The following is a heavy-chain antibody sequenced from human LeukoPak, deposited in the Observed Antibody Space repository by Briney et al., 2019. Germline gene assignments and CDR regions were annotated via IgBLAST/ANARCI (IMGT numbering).Heavy chain of an antibody. CDR3: ARARITMVRGVIITFDY. D-gene: IGHD3-10*01. J-gene: IGHJ4*02. CDR1: GGSFSGYY. CDR2: INHSGST. Sequence: SETLSLTCAVYGGSFSGYYWSWIRQPPGKGLEWLGEINHSGSTNYNPSLKSRVTISVDTSKNQFSLKLSSVTAADTAVYYCARARITMVRGVIITFDYWGQGTLVTVSS. V-gene: IGHV4-34*01.